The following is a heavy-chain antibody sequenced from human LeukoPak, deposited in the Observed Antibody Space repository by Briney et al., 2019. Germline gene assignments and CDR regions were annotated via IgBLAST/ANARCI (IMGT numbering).Heavy chain of an antibody. CDR2: INAGNGNT. D-gene: IGHD3-3*01. V-gene: IGHV1-3*01. Sequence: VASVKVSCKASGYTFTSYDMHWVRQAPGQRLEWMGWINAGNGNTKYSQKFQGRVTITRDTSASTAYMELSSLRSEDTAVYYCARDNDFWSGYYTGGDFDYWGQGTLVTVSS. CDR1: GYTFTSYD. CDR3: ARDNDFWSGYYTGGDFDY. J-gene: IGHJ4*02.